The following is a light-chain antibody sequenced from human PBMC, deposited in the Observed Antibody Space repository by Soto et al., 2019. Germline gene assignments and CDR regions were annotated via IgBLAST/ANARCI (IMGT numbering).Light chain of an antibody. CDR2: SAS. J-gene: IGKJ2*01. CDR3: QQGHNWPLT. Sequence: EIVMTQSPATLSVSPGERATLSCRASQSISTELAWYQQKPGQPPRLLIYSASTRATGVPARFTGSGSGSEFTLTISGLQSEDFAVYYCQQGHNWPLTLGQGTRREI. CDR1: QSISTE. V-gene: IGKV3-15*01.